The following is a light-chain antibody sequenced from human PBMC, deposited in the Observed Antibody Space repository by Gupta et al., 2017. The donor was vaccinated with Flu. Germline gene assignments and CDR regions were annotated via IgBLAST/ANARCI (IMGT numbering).Light chain of an antibody. CDR1: ENLLFSNGYNY. CDR2: LGS. CDR3: MQALQTPFT. Sequence: DLVMTQSPLSLPVTPGEPASISCRSSENLLFSNGYNYLDWYLQKPGQSPQLLIYLGSNRASGVPNRFSGSGSGTDFTLKISRVEAEDVGIYYCMQALQTPFTFGPGTKVDFK. J-gene: IGKJ3*01. V-gene: IGKV2-28*01.